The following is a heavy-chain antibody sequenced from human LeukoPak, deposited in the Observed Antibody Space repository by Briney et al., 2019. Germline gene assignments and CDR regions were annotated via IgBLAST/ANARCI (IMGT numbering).Heavy chain of an antibody. CDR2: ISGSGGST. CDR3: AKKVRAFGGVIVPRPYDY. CDR1: GFTFSNAW. V-gene: IGHV3-23*01. J-gene: IGHJ4*02. D-gene: IGHD3-16*02. Sequence: GGSLRLSCAASGFTFSNAWMSWVRQAPGKGLEWVSAISGSGGSTYYADSVKGRFTISRDNSKNTLYLQMNSLRAEDTAVYYCAKKVRAFGGVIVPRPYDYWGQGTLVTASS.